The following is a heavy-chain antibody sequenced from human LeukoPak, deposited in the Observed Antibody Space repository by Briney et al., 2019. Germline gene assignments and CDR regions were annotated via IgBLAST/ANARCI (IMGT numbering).Heavy chain of an antibody. D-gene: IGHD2-2*01. J-gene: IGHJ4*02. CDR2: IKPDGSEK. Sequence: GGSLRLSCAASGFTFSNYWMTWFRQTPGKGLEWVGNIKPDGSEKYYVDSVKGRFTISRDNAKNSLYLQMNSLRAEDTAVYYCARSSRQYCSSTSCYLPSDYWGQGTLVTVSS. V-gene: IGHV3-7*01. CDR3: ARSSRQYCSSTSCYLPSDY. CDR1: GFTFSNYW.